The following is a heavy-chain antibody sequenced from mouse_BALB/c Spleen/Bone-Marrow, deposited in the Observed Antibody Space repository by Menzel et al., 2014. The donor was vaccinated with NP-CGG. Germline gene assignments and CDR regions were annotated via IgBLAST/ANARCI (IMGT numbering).Heavy chain of an antibody. V-gene: IGHV14-3*02. D-gene: IGHD1-1*01. J-gene: IGHJ2*01. Sequence: EAQGVASGAVLVKPGGSVKLSCTASGSNFKDTYLHCVNQTPAKGPERIGRIEPANGNTKYSPKSPGKPTITADSSCNTASLQLGSLSAEPTAVCYCARVQLLRSRGLDYWGQCTTLTVST. CDR2: IEPANGNT. CDR3: ARVQLLRSRGLDY. CDR1: GSNFKDTY.